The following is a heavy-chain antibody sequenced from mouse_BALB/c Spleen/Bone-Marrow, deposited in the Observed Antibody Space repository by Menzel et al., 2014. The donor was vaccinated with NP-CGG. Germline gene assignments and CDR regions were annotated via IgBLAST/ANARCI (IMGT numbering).Heavy chain of an antibody. CDR1: GFYIKDTY. V-gene: IGHV14-3*02. Sequence: EVKLQESGAELVTPGASVKLSCTASGFYIKDTYMHWVNQRPGQGLEWIGRIDPANGNTNYDPRFQGKATITADTSSNTAYLQLSSLTSEDTAVYYCARYCCGNYAMDYWGQGTSVTVSS. D-gene: IGHD1-1*02. J-gene: IGHJ4*01. CDR2: IDPANGNT. CDR3: ARYCCGNYAMDY.